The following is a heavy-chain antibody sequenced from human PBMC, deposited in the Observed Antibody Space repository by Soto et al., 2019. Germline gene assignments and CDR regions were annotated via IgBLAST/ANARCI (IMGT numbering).Heavy chain of an antibody. J-gene: IGHJ6*02. CDR3: ARDVKSSGVVGTPYYYYCMDV. CDR2: ISSSSSYT. CDR1: GFTFSDYY. Sequence: GGSLRLSCAASGFTFSDYYMSWIRQAPGKGLEWVSYISSSSSYTNYADSVKGRFTISRDNAKNSLYLQMNSLRAEDTAVYYCARDVKSSGVVGTPYYYYCMDVCGQGTTVTVSS. D-gene: IGHD1-26*01. V-gene: IGHV3-11*06.